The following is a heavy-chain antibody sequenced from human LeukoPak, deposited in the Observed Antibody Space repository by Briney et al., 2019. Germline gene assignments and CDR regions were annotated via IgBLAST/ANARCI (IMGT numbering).Heavy chain of an antibody. CDR1: GYTFTSYY. J-gene: IGHJ4*02. CDR2: INPSGGST. CDR3: ARGYYYDSSGYYYYFDY. Sequence: ASVKVSCKAPGYTFTSYYMHWVRQAPGQGLEWMGIINPSGGSTSYAQKFQGRVTMTRDTSTSTVYMELSSLRSEDTAVYYCARGYYYDSSGYYYYFDYWGQGTLVTVSS. D-gene: IGHD3-22*01. V-gene: IGHV1-46*01.